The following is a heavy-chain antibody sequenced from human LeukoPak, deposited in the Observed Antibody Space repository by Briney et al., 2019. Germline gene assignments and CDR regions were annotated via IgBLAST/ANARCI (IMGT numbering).Heavy chain of an antibody. CDR3: AKGLDWSVDY. Sequence: GGSLRLSCGASGFTFSSYGMHWVRQAPGKGLEWVAFIRYDGTDKNYADSVKGRFTISRDNSKNTMYLQMNSLRGEDMAVYYCAKGLDWSVDYWGQGTLVTVSS. J-gene: IGHJ4*02. CDR1: GFTFSSYG. D-gene: IGHD3/OR15-3a*01. V-gene: IGHV3-30*02. CDR2: IRYDGTDK.